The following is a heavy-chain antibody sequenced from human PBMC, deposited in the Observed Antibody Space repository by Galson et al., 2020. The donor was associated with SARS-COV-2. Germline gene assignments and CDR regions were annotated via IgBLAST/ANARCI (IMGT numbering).Heavy chain of an antibody. V-gene: IGHV4-34*01. J-gene: IGHJ6*02. CDR3: ARGSPRLRSYYYGMDV. CDR2: INHSGST. Sequence: SETLSLTCAVYGGSFSGYYWSWIRQPPGKGLEWIGEINHSGSTNYNPSLKSRVTISVDTSKNQFSLKLSSVTAADTAVYYCARGSPRLRSYYYGMDVWGQGTTVTVSS. CDR1: GGSFSGYY. D-gene: IGHD4-17*01.